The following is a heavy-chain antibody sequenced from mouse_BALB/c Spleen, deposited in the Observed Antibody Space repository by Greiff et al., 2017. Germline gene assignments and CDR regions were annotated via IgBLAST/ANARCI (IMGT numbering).Heavy chain of an antibody. Sequence: EVKLMESGGGLVKPGGSLKLSCEASGFTFSSYAMSWVHQTPEKRLEWVATISRGGSYTYYPDSVKGRFTISRDNAKNTLYLQMSSLRSEDTAMYEGARREDGNCGGNFDVWGEGTTVTVSS. CDR3: ARREDGNCGGNFDV. CDR2: ISRGGSYT. D-gene: IGHD2-1*01. V-gene: IGHV5-9-3*01. J-gene: IGHJ1*01. CDR1: GFTFSSYA.